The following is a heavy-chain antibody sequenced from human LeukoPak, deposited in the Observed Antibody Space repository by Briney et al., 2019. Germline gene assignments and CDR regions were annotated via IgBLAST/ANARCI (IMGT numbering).Heavy chain of an antibody. J-gene: IGHJ4*02. CDR1: GFTFSSYT. D-gene: IGHD3-9*01. V-gene: IGHV3-21*01. CDR3: ARALNYDILTTYYNPLWY. Sequence: GGSLRLSCAASGFTFSSYTMNWVRQAPGKGLEGVSSINSYNSNIYYADSVKGRFTISRDNAKNSLYLQMNSLRAEDTAVYYCARALNYDILTTYYNPLWYWGQGTLVTVSS. CDR2: INSYNSNI.